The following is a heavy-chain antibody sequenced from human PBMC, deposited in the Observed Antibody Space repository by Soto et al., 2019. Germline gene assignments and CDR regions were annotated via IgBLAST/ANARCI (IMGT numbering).Heavy chain of an antibody. V-gene: IGHV2-5*02. J-gene: IGHJ4*02. D-gene: IGHD5-12*01. CDR3: AHVYGGYDSFDY. Sequence: QITLKESGPTLVKPTQTLTLTCTFSGFSLSTSGVGVGWIRQPPGKALEWLALIYWDDDKRYSPSLKSRLTIAKDTSKNQVVLTMTNMDPVDTATYYCAHVYGGYDSFDYWGQGTLVTVSS. CDR1: GFSLSTSGVG. CDR2: IYWDDDK.